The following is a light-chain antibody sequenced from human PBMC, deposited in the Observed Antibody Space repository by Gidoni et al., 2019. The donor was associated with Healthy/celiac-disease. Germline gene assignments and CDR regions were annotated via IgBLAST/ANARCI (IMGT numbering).Light chain of an antibody. V-gene: IGKV3-20*01. J-gene: IGKJ2*01. CDR1: QSVSSSY. CDR2: GAS. Sequence: EIVLTQSPGTLSLSPGERATLSCRASQSVSSSYLAWYQQKPGQAPRLLIYGASSRATGIPDRFSGSGSGTDFTLTISRLEPEDFAVYYCQQYGSSPNXFXQGTKLEIK. CDR3: QQYGSSPNX.